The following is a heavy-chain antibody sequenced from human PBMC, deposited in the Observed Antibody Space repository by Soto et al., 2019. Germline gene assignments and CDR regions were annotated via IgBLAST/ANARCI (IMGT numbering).Heavy chain of an antibody. CDR1: GYSISSGYY. J-gene: IGHJ5*02. V-gene: IGHV4-38-2*02. CDR2: IYHSGST. D-gene: IGHD3-9*01. Sequence: KPSETLSLTCAVSGYSISSGYYWGWIRQPPGKGLEWIGSIYHSGSTYYNPSLKSRVTISVDTSKNQFSLKLSSVTAADTAVYYCAREDSSYYDILTGHRGPRVVDPWGQGTLVTVSS. CDR3: AREDSSYYDILTGHRGPRVVDP.